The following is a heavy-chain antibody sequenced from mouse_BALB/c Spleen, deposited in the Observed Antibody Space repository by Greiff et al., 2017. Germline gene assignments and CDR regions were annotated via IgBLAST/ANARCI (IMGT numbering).Heavy chain of an antibody. J-gene: IGHJ2*01. V-gene: IGHV5-4*02. CDR1: GFTFSDYY. Sequence: DVMLVESGGGLVKPGGSLKLSCAASGFTFSDYYMYWVRQTPEKRLEWVATISDGGSYTYYPDSVKGRFTISRDNAKNNLYLQMSSLKSEDTAMYYCARGYGSSHFDYWGQGTTLTVSS. D-gene: IGHD1-1*01. CDR3: ARGYGSSHFDY. CDR2: ISDGGSYT.